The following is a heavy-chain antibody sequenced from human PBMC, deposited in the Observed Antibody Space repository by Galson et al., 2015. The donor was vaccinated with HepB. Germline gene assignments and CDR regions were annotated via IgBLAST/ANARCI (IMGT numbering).Heavy chain of an antibody. V-gene: IGHV4-31*03. J-gene: IGHJ4*02. CDR3: VRVMEDKTGHLIFDY. D-gene: IGHD1-1*01. CDR1: GGSVSSIGYY. CDR2: IYYFRIT. Sequence: TLSLTCTFSGGSVSSIGYYWRWIRQRPGRGLEWIGYIYYFRITYYHPSIKSRVSISYDTYTNQVSLNLTSVNATDTDVYYCVRVMEDKTGHLIFDYWGQGTPVTVSS.